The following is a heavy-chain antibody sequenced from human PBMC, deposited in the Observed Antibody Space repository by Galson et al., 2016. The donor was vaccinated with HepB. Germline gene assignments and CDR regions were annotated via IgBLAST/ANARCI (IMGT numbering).Heavy chain of an antibody. CDR3: ARRGLFYGSGTYSWFDP. D-gene: IGHD3-10*01. J-gene: IGHJ5*02. V-gene: IGHV5-51*01. CDR2: IYPGDSDT. CDR1: GYTFTNYW. Sequence: QSGAEVKKPGESLKISCKGSGYTFTNYWIGWVRQMPGKGLEWMGIIYPGDSDTRYSTSFQGQVTISVDKSINTAYLQWSSLKASDTAMYYCARRGLFYGSGTYSWFDPWGQGTLVTVSS.